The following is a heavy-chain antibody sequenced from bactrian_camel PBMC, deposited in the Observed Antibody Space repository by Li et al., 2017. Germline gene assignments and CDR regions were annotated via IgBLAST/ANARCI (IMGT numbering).Heavy chain of an antibody. J-gene: IGHJ4*01. CDR2: VTSDGTIK. CDR3: AAWGATQRLPLRY. V-gene: IGHV3S14*01. D-gene: IGHD4*01. CDR1: GYTYNRNC. Sequence: HVQLVESGGGSVQAGGSLRLSCAASGYTYNRNCMAWFRQAPGKGLEWVAAVTSDGTIKYYSDSVKDRFSISRDNAKNTLYLQMSSLKADDTAVYYCAAWGATQRLPLRYWGQGTQVTVS.